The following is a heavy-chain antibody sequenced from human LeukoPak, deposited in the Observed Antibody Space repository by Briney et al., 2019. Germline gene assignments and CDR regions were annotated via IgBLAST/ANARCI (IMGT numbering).Heavy chain of an antibody. CDR3: ARDQYSSDY. CDR2: IRYDGSKK. V-gene: IGHV3-30*02. D-gene: IGHD6-6*01. CDR1: RFTFRSYD. J-gene: IGHJ4*02. Sequence: GGSLRLSCAASRFTFRSYDMHWVRQAPGKGLEWVAFIRYDGSKKNYADSVKGRFTISRDNAKNSLYLQMNSLRAEDTAVYYCARDQYSSDYWGQGTLVTVSS.